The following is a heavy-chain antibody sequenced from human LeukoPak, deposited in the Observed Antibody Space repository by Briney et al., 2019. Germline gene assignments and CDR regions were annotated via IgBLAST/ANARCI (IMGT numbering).Heavy chain of an antibody. D-gene: IGHD6-13*01. V-gene: IGHV1-2*02. CDR1: GYTFTGYY. Sequence: ASVKVPCKASGYTFTGYYMHWVRQAPGQGLDWMGWINPNSGGANYAQKFQGRVTMTRDTSISTAYMELSRLRSDDTAVYYCARIYSSSWESDSWGQGTLVTVSS. J-gene: IGHJ5*01. CDR2: INPNSGGA. CDR3: ARIYSSSWESDS.